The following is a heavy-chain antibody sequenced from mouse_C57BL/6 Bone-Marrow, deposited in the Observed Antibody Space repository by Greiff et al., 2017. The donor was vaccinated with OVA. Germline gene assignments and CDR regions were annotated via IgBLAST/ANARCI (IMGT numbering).Heavy chain of an antibody. Sequence: EVQRVESGAELVRPGASVKLSCTASGFNIKDDYMHWVKQRPEQGLEWIGWIDPENGDTEYASKFQGKATITADTSSNTAYLQLSSLTSEDTAVYYCTPSNWGDYWGQGTTLTVSS. D-gene: IGHD4-1*01. CDR2: IDPENGDT. V-gene: IGHV14-4*01. J-gene: IGHJ2*01. CDR1: GFNIKDDY. CDR3: TPSNWGDY.